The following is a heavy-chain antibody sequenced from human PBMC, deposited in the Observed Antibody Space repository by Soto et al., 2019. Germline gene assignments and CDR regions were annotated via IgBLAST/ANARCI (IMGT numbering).Heavy chain of an antibody. V-gene: IGHV4-4*02. CDR1: GVSISSGNW. CDR2: IFHDGTA. Sequence: SETLSITCAISGVSISSGNWWTWVRQSPQRGLEYIGEIFHDGTANYYPSFERRVAISVDTSKNQFSLKLTPVTAADTAIYFCARLVYDTHLNYSYFDFWGQGTLVTVSS. D-gene: IGHD3-22*01. CDR3: ARLVYDTHLNYSYFDF. J-gene: IGHJ4*02.